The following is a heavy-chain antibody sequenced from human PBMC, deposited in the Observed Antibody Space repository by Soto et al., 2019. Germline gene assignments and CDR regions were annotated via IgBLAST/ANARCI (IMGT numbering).Heavy chain of an antibody. Sequence: QVQLQQWGAGLLKPSETLSLTCAVYGGSFSGYYWSWIRQPPGKGLEWIGEINHSGSTNYNPSLKSRVTISVDTSKNQFSLKRSSVNAADTAVYYCARGSSSFFYYMGVWCKGTTVTVSS. CDR3: ARGSSSFFYYMGV. CDR1: GGSFSGYY. CDR2: INHSGST. V-gene: IGHV4-34*01. D-gene: IGHD6-13*01. J-gene: IGHJ6*03.